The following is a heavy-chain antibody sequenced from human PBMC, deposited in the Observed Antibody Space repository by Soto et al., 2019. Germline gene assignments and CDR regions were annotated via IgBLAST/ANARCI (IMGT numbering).Heavy chain of an antibody. CDR3: ARDKITGLFDY. CDR1: GGSFSGYS. V-gene: IGHV4-34*01. Sequence: QVQLQQWGAGLLKPSETLSLTCAVYGGSFSGYSWTWIRQPPGTGLEWIGEINHSGSTNYNPSLKSRVTISVDTFKNQFSLKLTSVTAAYTAVYYCARDKITGLFDYWGQGTLVTVSS. J-gene: IGHJ4*02. CDR2: INHSGST. D-gene: IGHD2-8*02.